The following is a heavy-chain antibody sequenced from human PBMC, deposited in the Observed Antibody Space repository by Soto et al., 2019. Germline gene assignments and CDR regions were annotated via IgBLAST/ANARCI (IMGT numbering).Heavy chain of an antibody. CDR1: GYTFTGYY. J-gene: IGHJ4*02. D-gene: IGHD3-10*01. CDR3: ARRKITMVRGVLAPFDY. Sequence: ASVKVSCKASGYTFTGYYMHWVRQAPGQGLEWMGWINPNSGGTNYAQKFQGRVTMTRDTSISTAYMELSRLRSDDTAMYYCARRKITMVRGVLAPFDYWGQGTLVTVSS. V-gene: IGHV1-2*02. CDR2: INPNSGGT.